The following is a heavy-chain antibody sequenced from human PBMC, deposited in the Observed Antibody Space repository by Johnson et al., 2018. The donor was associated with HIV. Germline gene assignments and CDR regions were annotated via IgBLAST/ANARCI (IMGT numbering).Heavy chain of an antibody. V-gene: IGHV3-23*04. CDR1: GFTVSSNY. J-gene: IGHJ3*02. D-gene: IGHD6-19*01. CDR2: ISGSARST. CDR3: AKDRSTGWYPAFDI. Sequence: VQLVESGGGLVQPGGSLRLSCAASGFTVSSNYMSWVRQAPGKGLEWVSAISGSARSTYYADSVRGRFTISTDNSKKTLFLQMNSLRVEDTALYYCAKDRSTGWYPAFDIWGQGTMVTVSS.